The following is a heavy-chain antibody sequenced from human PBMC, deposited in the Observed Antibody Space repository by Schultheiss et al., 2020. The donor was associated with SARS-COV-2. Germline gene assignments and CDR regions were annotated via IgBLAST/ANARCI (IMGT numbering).Heavy chain of an antibody. CDR1: GFTFSSYA. CDR3: AREGQQLVLVYYYYMDV. V-gene: IGHV3-23*01. CDR2: ISGSGGST. J-gene: IGHJ6*03. D-gene: IGHD6-13*01. Sequence: GESLKISCAASGFTFSSYAMSWVRQAPGKGLEWVSAISGSGGSTYYADSVKGRFTISRDNSKNSLYLQMNSLRAEDTAVYYCAREGQQLVLVYYYYMDVWGKGTTVTVSS.